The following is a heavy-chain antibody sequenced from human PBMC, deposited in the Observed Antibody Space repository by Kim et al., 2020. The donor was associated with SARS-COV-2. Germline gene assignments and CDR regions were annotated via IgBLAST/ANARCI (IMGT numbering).Heavy chain of an antibody. CDR1: GGSISSSNW. CDR3: ASITMVRGRFTEY. Sequence: SETLSLTCAVSGGSISSSNWWSWVRQPPGKGLEWIGEIYHSGSTNYNPSLKSRVTISVDKSKNQFSLKLSSVTAADTAVYYCASITMVRGRFTEYWGQGTLVTVSS. CDR2: IYHSGST. D-gene: IGHD3-10*01. J-gene: IGHJ4*02. V-gene: IGHV4-4*02.